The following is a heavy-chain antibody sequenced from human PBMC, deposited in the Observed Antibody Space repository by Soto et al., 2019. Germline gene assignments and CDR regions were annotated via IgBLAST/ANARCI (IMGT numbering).Heavy chain of an antibody. Sequence: ASVKVSCKASGYTFTGYYMHWVRQAPGQGLEWMGWINPNSGGTNYAQKFQGRVTMTRDTSISTAYMELSRLRSDDTAVYYCAREGVVPAAISDYWRQGTLVTVPS. CDR2: INPNSGGT. D-gene: IGHD2-2*01. V-gene: IGHV1-2*02. CDR1: GYTFTGYY. CDR3: AREGVVPAAISDY. J-gene: IGHJ4*02.